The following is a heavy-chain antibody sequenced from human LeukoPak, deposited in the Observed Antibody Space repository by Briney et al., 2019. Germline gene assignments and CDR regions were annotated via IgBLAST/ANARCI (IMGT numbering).Heavy chain of an antibody. V-gene: IGHV3-23*01. CDR1: GFTFSSYA. CDR2: ISASGGTT. Sequence: GGSLRLSCAASGFTFSSYAMSWVRQAPGKGLEWVSGISASGGTTYYADSVKGRFTISRDNSKNTLYLQMNSLRAEDTAVYYCAKGQSSSGLRNYFDYWGQGTLSPSPQ. D-gene: IGHD3-22*01. J-gene: IGHJ4*02. CDR3: AKGQSSSGLRNYFDY.